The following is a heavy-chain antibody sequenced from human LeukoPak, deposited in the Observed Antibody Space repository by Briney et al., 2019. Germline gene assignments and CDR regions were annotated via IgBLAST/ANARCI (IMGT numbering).Heavy chain of an antibody. CDR1: GGSISSGGYY. V-gene: IGHV4-31*03. J-gene: IGHJ4*02. D-gene: IGHD4-17*01. Sequence: SETLSLTCTVSGGSISSGGYYWSWIRQHPGKGLEWIGYIYYSGSTYYNPSLKSRVTISVDTSKNQFSLKLSSVTAADTAVYYCARGAMTTVTTREDYWGQGTLVTVSS. CDR3: ARGAMTTVTTREDY. CDR2: IYYSGST.